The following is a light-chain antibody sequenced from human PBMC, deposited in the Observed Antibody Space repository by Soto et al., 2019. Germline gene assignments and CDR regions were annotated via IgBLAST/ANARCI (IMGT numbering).Light chain of an antibody. CDR3: QQFGISPRT. CDR2: GSS. CDR1: QSISSNF. J-gene: IGKJ2*01. Sequence: DIVLTQSPGTLSLFPGERATLSCRASQSISSNFVGWYQQKPGQAPRLLIYGSSTRATGIPDRFSGSGSGTDFTLTITRLEPEDFAVYYCQQFGISPRTFGQGTKLE. V-gene: IGKV3-20*01.